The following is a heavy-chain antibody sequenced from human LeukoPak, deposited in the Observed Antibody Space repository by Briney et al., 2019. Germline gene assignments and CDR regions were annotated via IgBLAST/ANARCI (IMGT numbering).Heavy chain of an antibody. D-gene: IGHD3-3*01. J-gene: IGHJ6*03. CDR2: IYYSGST. V-gene: IGHV4-39*07. Sequence: NPSETLSLTCTVSGGSISSSSYYWGWIRQPPGKGLEWIGSIYYSGSTYYNPSLKSRVTISVDTSKNQFSLKLSSVTAADTAVYYCAIVKGDFWSAFSEEYYMDVWGKGTTVTVSS. CDR3: AIVKGDFWSAFSEEYYMDV. CDR1: GGSISSSSYY.